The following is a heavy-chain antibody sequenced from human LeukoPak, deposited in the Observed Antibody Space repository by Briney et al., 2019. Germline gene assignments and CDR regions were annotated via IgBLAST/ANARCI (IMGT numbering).Heavy chain of an antibody. V-gene: IGHV3-23*01. CDR2: ISGSGGST. J-gene: IGHJ4*02. D-gene: IGHD3-10*01. CDR1: GFTFSSYA. CDR3: ASEVLLWFGEFDY. Sequence: GGSLRLSCAASGFTFSSYAMSWVRRAPGKGLEWVSAISGSGGSTYYADSVKGRFTISRDNSKNTLYLQMNSLRAEDTAVYYCASEVLLWFGEFDYWGQGTLVTVSS.